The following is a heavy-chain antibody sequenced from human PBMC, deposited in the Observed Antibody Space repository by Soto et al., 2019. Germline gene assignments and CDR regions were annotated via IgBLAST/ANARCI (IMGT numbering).Heavy chain of an antibody. J-gene: IGHJ4*02. CDR2: IIPIFGTA. CDR3: AIAAAGPLVDY. CDR1: GGTFSSDA. V-gene: IGHV1-69*06. Sequence: ASVKGSWKASGGTFSSDAISWVRQAPGQGLEWMGGIIPIFGTANYAQKFQGRVTITADKSTSTAYMELSSLRSEDTAVYYCAIAAAGPLVDYWGQGTLVTVSS. D-gene: IGHD6-13*01.